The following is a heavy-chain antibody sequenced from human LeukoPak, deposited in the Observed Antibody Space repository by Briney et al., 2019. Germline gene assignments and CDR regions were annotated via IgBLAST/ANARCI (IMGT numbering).Heavy chain of an antibody. CDR3: ARDLLYYDFWSGPDDAFDI. J-gene: IGHJ3*02. CDR1: GGTFSSYA. V-gene: IGHV7-4-1*02. Sequence: GASVKVSCKASGGTFSSYAISWVRQAPGQGLEWMGWINTNTGNPTYAQGFTGRFVFSLDTSVSTAYLQISSLKAEDTAVYYCARDLLYYDFWSGPDDAFDIWGQGTMVTVSS. D-gene: IGHD3-3*01. CDR2: INTNTGNP.